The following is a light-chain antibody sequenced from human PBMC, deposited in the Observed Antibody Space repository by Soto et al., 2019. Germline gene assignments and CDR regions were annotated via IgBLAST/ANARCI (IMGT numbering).Light chain of an antibody. CDR2: GAV. CDR1: PSVSGRN. V-gene: IGKV3-20*01. CDR3: LQGIQSPRT. Sequence: DIVLTQSPDILSLSPGERATLSCRASPSVSGRNVAWYQHRPGQSPRLLIYGAVHRATGISARFTGSGSGTDCTLTISRLEPEDSAIYYCLQGIQSPRTFGQGTKVAIK. J-gene: IGKJ1*01.